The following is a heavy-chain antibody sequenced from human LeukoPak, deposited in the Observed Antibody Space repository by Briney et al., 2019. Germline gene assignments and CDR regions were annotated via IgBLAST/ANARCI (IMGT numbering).Heavy chain of an antibody. CDR3: ARGGYYAMDV. V-gene: IGHV3-30*03. CDR1: RFIFSNFD. Sequence: GGSLRLSCAASRFIFSNFDLHWVRQAPGKGLEWAAVISHDGRNDFYGDSVKGRFTISRDNSQNTLYLQMNSLRAEDTAVYYCARGGYYAMDVWGQGTTVTVSS. CDR2: ISHDGRND. J-gene: IGHJ6*02.